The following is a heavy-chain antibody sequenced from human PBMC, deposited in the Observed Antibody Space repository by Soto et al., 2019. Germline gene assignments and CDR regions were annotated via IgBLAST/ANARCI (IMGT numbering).Heavy chain of an antibody. Sequence: ASVKVSCKASGYTFTGYYMHWVRQAPGQGLEWMGWINPNSGGTNYAQKFQGWVTMTRDTSISTAYMELSRLRSDDTAVYYCARDYRPIAARPGGVYYYYGMDVWGQGTTVTVSS. CDR1: GYTFTGYY. CDR3: ARDYRPIAARPGGVYYYYGMDV. D-gene: IGHD6-6*01. V-gene: IGHV1-2*04. CDR2: INPNSGGT. J-gene: IGHJ6*02.